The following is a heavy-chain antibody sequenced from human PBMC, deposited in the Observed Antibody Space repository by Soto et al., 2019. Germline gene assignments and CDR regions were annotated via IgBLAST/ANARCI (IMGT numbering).Heavy chain of an antibody. CDR2: IIPIFGTA. CDR3: ARDGEGMATIGSTFDY. V-gene: IGHV1-69*06. J-gene: IGHJ4*02. CDR1: GGTFSSYA. D-gene: IGHD5-12*01. Sequence: ASVKVSCKASGGTFSSYAISWVRQAPGQGLEWMGGIIPIFGTANYAQKFQGRVTITADKSTSKAYMELSSLRSEDTAVYYCARDGEGMATIGSTFDYWGQGTLVTVSS.